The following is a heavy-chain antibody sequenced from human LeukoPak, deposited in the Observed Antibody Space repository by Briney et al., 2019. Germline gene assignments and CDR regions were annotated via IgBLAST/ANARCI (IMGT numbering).Heavy chain of an antibody. CDR3: ARGSSITARSENDY. J-gene: IGHJ4*02. V-gene: IGHV1-2*02. CDR2: INPNSGGT. D-gene: IGHD6-6*01. CDR1: GYTFTGYY. Sequence: GASVKVSCKASGYTFTGYYMHWVRQAPGQGLEWMGWINPNSGGTNYAQKFQGRVTMTRDTSISTAYMELSRLRSDDTAVYYCARGSSITARSENDYWGQGTLVTVSS.